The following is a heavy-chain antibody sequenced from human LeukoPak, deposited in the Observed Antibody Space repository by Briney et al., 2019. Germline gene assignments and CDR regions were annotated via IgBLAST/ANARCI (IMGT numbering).Heavy chain of an antibody. V-gene: IGHV4-61*02. CDR2: IYTSGST. J-gene: IGHJ5*02. D-gene: IGHD6-13*01. CDR1: GGSISSGSYY. Sequence: SETLSLTCTVSGGSISSGSYYWSWIRQPAGKGLEWIGRIYTSGSTNYNPSLKSRVTISVDTSKNQFSLKLSSVTAADTAVYYCARVRLWGSSWGGDFDPWGQGTLVTVSS. CDR3: ARVRLWGSSWGGDFDP.